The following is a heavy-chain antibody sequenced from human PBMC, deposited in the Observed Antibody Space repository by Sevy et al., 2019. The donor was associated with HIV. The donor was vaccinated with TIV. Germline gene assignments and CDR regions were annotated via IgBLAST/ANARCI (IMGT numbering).Heavy chain of an antibody. CDR3: ARDRGATSYYYYYMDV. V-gene: IGHV3-48*02. Sequence: GGSLRLSCAASGFTFSSYSMNWVRQAPGKGLEWVSYISSSSSTIYYADSVKGRFTISRDNAKNSLYLQMNSLRDEDTVVYYCARDRGATSYYYYYMDVWGKGTTVTVSS. CDR2: ISSSSSTI. CDR1: GFTFSSYS. D-gene: IGHD1-26*01. J-gene: IGHJ6*03.